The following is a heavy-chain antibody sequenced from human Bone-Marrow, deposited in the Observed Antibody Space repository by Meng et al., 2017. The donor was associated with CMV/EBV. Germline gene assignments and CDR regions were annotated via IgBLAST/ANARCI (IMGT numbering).Heavy chain of an antibody. Sequence: GESLKISCAASGFTFSSYWMSWVRQAPGKGLEWVSSISDDSTYIYYADSVKGRFTISRDNSKNTLYLQMNSLRAEDTAVYYCARDDRVSVPMRGYYYYGMDVWGQGTTVTVSS. CDR1: GFTFSSYW. V-gene: IGHV3-21*01. CDR2: ISDDSTYI. J-gene: IGHJ6*02. CDR3: ARDDRVSVPMRGYYYYGMDV. D-gene: IGHD2-2*01.